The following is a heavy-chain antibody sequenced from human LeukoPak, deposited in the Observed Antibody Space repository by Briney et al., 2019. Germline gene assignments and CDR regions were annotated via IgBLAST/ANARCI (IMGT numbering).Heavy chain of an antibody. CDR3: AKPGYAGYSTSWYPIDY. CDR1: GFTFSSYA. Sequence: GGSLRLSCAVSGFTFSSYAMNWVRQAPGKGLEWVSSISSSGDSTYYADSVKGRFTISRDNSKNTLYLQINSLRPEDTAIYYCAKPGYAGYSTSWYPIDYWGQGTLVTVSS. D-gene: IGHD6-13*01. J-gene: IGHJ4*02. V-gene: IGHV3-23*01. CDR2: ISSSGDST.